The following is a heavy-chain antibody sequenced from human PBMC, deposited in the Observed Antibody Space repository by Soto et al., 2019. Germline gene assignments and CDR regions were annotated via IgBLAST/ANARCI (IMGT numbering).Heavy chain of an antibody. Sequence: QLQLQESGPGLVKPSETLSLTCTVSGGSISSSSYYWGWIRQPPGKGLEWIGSIYYSGSTYYNPSLKSRVTISVDTSKNQFSLKLSSVTAADTAVYYCARLLGASAARPWWFDPWGQGTLVTVSS. J-gene: IGHJ5*02. V-gene: IGHV4-39*01. CDR2: IYYSGST. D-gene: IGHD2-2*02. CDR1: GGSISSSSYY. CDR3: ARLLGASAARPWWFDP.